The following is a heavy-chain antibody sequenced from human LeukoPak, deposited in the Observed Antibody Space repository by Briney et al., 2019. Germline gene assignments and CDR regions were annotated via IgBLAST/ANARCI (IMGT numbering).Heavy chain of an antibody. J-gene: IGHJ4*02. CDR3: AREWVPRQWLVRYYFDY. CDR1: GFTFSSYA. V-gene: IGHV3-30-3*01. Sequence: PGGSLRLSCAASGFTFSSYAMHWVRQAPGKGLEWVAVISYDGSNKYYADSVKGRFTISRDNSKNTLYLQMNSLRAEDTAVYYCAREWVPRQWLVRYYFDYWGQGTLVTVSS. CDR2: ISYDGSNK. D-gene: IGHD6-19*01.